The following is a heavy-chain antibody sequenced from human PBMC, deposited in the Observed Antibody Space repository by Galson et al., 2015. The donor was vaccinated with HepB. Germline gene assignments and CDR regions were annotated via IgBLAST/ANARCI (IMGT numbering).Heavy chain of an antibody. Sequence: PLRLSCAASGFTFSSYGMHWVRQAPGKGLEWVAVISYDGSNKYYADSVRGRFTISRDNSKNTLYLQMNSLRAEDTAVYYCAKVGYSSSWYLYYYMDVWGKGTTVTVSS. J-gene: IGHJ6*03. CDR3: AKVGYSSSWYLYYYMDV. V-gene: IGHV3-30*18. CDR1: GFTFSSYG. CDR2: ISYDGSNK. D-gene: IGHD6-13*01.